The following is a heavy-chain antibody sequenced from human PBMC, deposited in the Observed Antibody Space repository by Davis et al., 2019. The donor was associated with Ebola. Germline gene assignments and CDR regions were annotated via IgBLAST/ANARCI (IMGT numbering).Heavy chain of an antibody. V-gene: IGHV4-34*01. J-gene: IGHJ4*02. Sequence: PSETLSLTCAALGASFSGYYWSWIRQLPGKGLEWIGEFNHSGSINFNPSLKSRVTISIDTSKDQFYLKLNSVTAADTAVYYCARGGSYRPYYFEYWGQGTLVTVSS. CDR1: GASFSGYY. CDR2: FNHSGSI. CDR3: ARGGSYRPYYFEY. D-gene: IGHD3-16*02.